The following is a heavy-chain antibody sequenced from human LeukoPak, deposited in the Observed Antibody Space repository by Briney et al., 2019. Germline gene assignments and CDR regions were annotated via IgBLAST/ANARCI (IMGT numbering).Heavy chain of an antibody. CDR3: AKDIGGYGLGPDFDY. J-gene: IGHJ4*02. CDR2: ISWNSGSI. V-gene: IGHV3-9*01. CDR1: GFTFDDYA. Sequence: GGSLRLSCAASGFTFDDYAMHWVRQAPGKGLEWVSGISWNSGSIGYADSVKGRFTISGDNAKNSLYLQMNSLRAEDTALYYCAKDIGGYGLGPDFDYWGQGTLVTVSS. D-gene: IGHD3-10*01.